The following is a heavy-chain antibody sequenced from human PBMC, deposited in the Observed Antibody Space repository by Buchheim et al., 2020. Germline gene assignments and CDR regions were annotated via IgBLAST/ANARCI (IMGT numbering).Heavy chain of an antibody. D-gene: IGHD2-15*01. CDR1: GLTFSSYG. CDR2: IWYDGSNK. CDR3: ARDHLRYCSGGSCPFDY. V-gene: IGHV3-33*01. Sequence: QLQLVESGGGVVQPGKSLRLSCAASGLTFSSYGMHWVRQAPGKGLEWVAVIWYDGSNKYYADSVKGRFTISRDNSKNTLYLQMNSLRAEDTAVYYCARDHLRYCSGGSCPFDYWGQGTL. J-gene: IGHJ4*02.